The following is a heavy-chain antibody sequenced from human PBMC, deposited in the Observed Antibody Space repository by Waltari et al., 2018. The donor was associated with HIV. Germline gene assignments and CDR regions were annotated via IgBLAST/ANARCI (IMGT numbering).Heavy chain of an antibody. V-gene: IGHV3-23*01. CDR1: GFTFSSYA. D-gene: IGHD3-10*01. J-gene: IGHJ4*02. Sequence: EVQLLESGGGLVQPGGSLRLSCAASGFTFSSYAMSWVRQAPGKGLEWVSAISGSGGSTYYADSVKGRFTISRDNSKNTLYLQMNSLRAEDTAVYYCAKDYYGSGSYMDAPSPFDYWGQGTLVTVSS. CDR2: ISGSGGST. CDR3: AKDYYGSGSYMDAPSPFDY.